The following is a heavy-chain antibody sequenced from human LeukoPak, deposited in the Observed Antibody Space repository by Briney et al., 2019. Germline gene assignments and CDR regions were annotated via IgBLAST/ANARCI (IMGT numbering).Heavy chain of an antibody. CDR2: IYSDGRS. Sequence: GGSLRLSCAASGFTVSRNNMTWVRQAPGKGLEWVSFIYSDGRSYYAHSVNGRFTISRDNSRNTLYLQMNSLRAEDTAVYYCARLYYYDSRGLDYWGQGTLVTVSS. D-gene: IGHD3-22*01. J-gene: IGHJ4*02. V-gene: IGHV3-53*01. CDR3: ARLYYYDSRGLDY. CDR1: GFTVSRNN.